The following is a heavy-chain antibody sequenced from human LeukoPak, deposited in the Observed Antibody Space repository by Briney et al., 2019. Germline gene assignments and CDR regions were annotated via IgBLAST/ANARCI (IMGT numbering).Heavy chain of an antibody. CDR2: ISAYNGNT. D-gene: IGHD3-16*02. Sequence: ASVKVSCKPSVYTFTSYGISWVRQAPGQGLEWMGWISAYNGNTNYAQKLQGRVTMTTDTSTSTAYMELRSLRSDDTAVYYCARVTYDYVWGSYRPLDYWGQGTLVTVSS. V-gene: IGHV1-18*01. CDR3: ARVTYDYVWGSYRPLDY. J-gene: IGHJ4*02. CDR1: VYTFTSYG.